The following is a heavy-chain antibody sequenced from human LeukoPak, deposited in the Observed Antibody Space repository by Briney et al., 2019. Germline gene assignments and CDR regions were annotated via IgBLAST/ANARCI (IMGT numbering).Heavy chain of an antibody. D-gene: IGHD2-2*01. V-gene: IGHV1-18*01. CDR1: GYTFTSYG. CDR2: ISAYNGNT. CDR3: ARVGTIVVVPAAKSLDY. J-gene: IGHJ4*02. Sequence: GASVKVSCKASGYTFTSYGISWVRQAPGRGLEWMGWISAYNGNTNYAQKLQGRVTMTTDTSTSTAYMELRSLRSDDTAVYYCARVGTIVVVPAAKSLDYWGQGTLVTVSS.